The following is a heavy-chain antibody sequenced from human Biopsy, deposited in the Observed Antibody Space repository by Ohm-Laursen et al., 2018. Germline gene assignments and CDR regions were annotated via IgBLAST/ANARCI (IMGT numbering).Heavy chain of an antibody. J-gene: IGHJ3*02. CDR3: ARGRRNTSMFEGHSGHAFDI. CDR2: MNPDSGNT. CDR1: GYPFTFYE. V-gene: IGHV1-8*01. D-gene: IGHD5-18*01. Sequence: ASVKVSCKTSGYPFTFYEINWVRQATGQGLEWLGWMNPDSGNTGSAQKFHDRVTMTMNTSINTAYLELSSLRSEDTAVYYCARGRRNTSMFEGHSGHAFDIWGQGTMVTVSS.